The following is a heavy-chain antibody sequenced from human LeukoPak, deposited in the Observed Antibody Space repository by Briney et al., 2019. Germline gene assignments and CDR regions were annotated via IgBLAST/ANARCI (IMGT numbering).Heavy chain of an antibody. CDR2: IYYSGST. Sequence: SETLSLTCTVSGGSISSSSYYWGWIRQPPGKGLEWIGSIYYSGSTYYNPSLKSRVTISVDTSKNQFSLKLSSVTAADTAVYYCARVAYYGSGSYLNAFDIWGQGTMVTVSS. CDR3: ARVAYYGSGSYLNAFDI. J-gene: IGHJ3*02. V-gene: IGHV4-39*07. CDR1: GGSISSSSYY. D-gene: IGHD3-10*01.